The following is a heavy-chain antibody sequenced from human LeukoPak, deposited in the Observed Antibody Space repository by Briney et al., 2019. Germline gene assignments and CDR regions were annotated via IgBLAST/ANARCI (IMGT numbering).Heavy chain of an antibody. Sequence: ASVKVSCKASGYTFTTYYMHWVRQAPGQGLEWMGIISTSGGSASYAQKFQGRATMTRDTSTSTVYMELSSLRSEDTAVYYCAREESSGSYYFDYWGQGTLVTVSS. D-gene: IGHD1-26*01. CDR3: AREESSGSYYFDY. CDR1: GYTFTTYY. J-gene: IGHJ4*02. CDR2: ISTSGGSA. V-gene: IGHV1-46*01.